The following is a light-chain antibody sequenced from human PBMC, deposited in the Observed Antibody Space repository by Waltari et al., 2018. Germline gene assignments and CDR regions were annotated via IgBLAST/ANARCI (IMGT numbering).Light chain of an antibody. V-gene: IGLV1-40*01. CDR2: GNT. Sequence: QSVLTQPPSVSGAPGQRVTISCTGSSSNIGAGYDVHWYQHFPGTAPKLLIYGNTNRPSGVPDRISGSKSGTSASLAITGLQADDEADYYCQSYDSSLSGFVFGTGTTVTVL. CDR1: SSNIGAGYD. CDR3: QSYDSSLSGFV. J-gene: IGLJ1*01.